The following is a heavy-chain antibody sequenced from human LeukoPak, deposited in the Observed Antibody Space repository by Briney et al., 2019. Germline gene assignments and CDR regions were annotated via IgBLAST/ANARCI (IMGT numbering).Heavy chain of an antibody. J-gene: IGHJ5*02. CDR2: IIPIFGTA. D-gene: IGHD6-13*01. Sequence: AASVKVSCKASGGTFSSYAISWVRQAPGQGLEWMGGIIPIFGTANYVQKFQGRVTITADESTSTAYMELSSLRSEDTAVYYCAREWLDSSSQLSWFDPWGQGTLVTVSS. CDR3: AREWLDSSSQLSWFDP. CDR1: GGTFSSYA. V-gene: IGHV1-69*13.